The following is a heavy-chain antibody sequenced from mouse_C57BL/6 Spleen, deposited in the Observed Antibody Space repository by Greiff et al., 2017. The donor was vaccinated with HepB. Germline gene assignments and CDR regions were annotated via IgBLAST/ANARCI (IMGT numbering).Heavy chain of an antibody. CDR1: GYTFTDYE. J-gene: IGHJ1*03. D-gene: IGHD2-3*01. CDR2: IDPETGGT. Sequence: QVQLQQSGAELVRPGASVTLSCKASGYTFTDYEMHWVKQTPVHGLEWIGAIDPETGGTAYNQKFKGKAILTADKSSSTAYMELRSLTSEDSAVYYWTRRDGYHWYFDVWGTGTTVTVSS. CDR3: TRRDGYHWYFDV. V-gene: IGHV1-15*01.